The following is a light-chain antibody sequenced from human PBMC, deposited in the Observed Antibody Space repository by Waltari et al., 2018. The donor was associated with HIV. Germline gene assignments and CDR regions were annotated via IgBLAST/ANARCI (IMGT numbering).Light chain of an antibody. CDR2: DAS. CDR3: QQYHGSPLT. V-gene: IGKV3-20*01. CDR1: QTISSNY. J-gene: IGKJ4*01. Sequence: EIVLTQSPGALSFFPGARATLSCRASQTISSNYLAWYQYKPGQAPRLLIYDASMMATAIPARFSGGGSGTDFTLTINRLEPEDFAVYYCQQYHGSPLTFGGGTTVE.